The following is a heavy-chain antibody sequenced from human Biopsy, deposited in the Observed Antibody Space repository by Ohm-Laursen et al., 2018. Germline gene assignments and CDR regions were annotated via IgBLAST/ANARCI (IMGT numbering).Heavy chain of an antibody. D-gene: IGHD3-16*01. Sequence: GSLRLSCTAPGFTFSNTWMHWVRQAPGKGLMWVARIHSDGTTPTYADSVKGRFSISRDNAKNTVYLQMNSLGIDDTAVYYCASSNPSRVAGGVALLDHWGQGALVAVSP. CDR1: GFTFSNTW. CDR3: ASSNPSRVAGGVALLDH. CDR2: IHSDGTTP. J-gene: IGHJ4*02. V-gene: IGHV3-74*01.